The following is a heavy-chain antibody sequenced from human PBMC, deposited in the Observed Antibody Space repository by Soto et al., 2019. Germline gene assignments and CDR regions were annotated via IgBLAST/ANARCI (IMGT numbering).Heavy chain of an antibody. V-gene: IGHV4-30-4*01. D-gene: IGHD3-3*01. CDR2: IYYSGST. Sequence: SETLSLTCTVSGGSISSGDYYWSWIRQPPGKGLEWIGYIYYSGSTYYNPSLKSRVTISVDTSKNQFSLKLSSVTAADTAVYYCARESYYDFWSTFDPWGQGTLVTVSS. CDR1: GGSISSGDYY. J-gene: IGHJ5*02. CDR3: ARESYYDFWSTFDP.